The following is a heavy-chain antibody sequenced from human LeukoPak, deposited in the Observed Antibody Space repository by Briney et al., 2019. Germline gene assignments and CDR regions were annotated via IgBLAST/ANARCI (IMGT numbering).Heavy chain of an antibody. CDR3: ASPPDSSGYYFDY. CDR2: ISSSGSTI. Sequence: GGSLRLSCAASGFTFSDYYMSWLRQAPGRGLEWVSYISSSGSTIYYADSVKGRFTISRDNAKNSLYLQMNSLRAEDTAVYYCASPPDSSGYYFDYWGQGTLVTVSS. V-gene: IGHV3-11*04. J-gene: IGHJ4*02. CDR1: GFTFSDYY. D-gene: IGHD3-22*01.